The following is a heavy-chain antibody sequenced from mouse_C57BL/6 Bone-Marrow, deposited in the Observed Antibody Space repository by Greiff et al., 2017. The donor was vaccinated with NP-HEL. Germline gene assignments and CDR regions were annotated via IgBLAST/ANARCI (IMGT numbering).Heavy chain of an antibody. Sequence: DVMLVESGGGLVKPGGSLKLSCAASGFTFRSYAMSWVRQTPEKRLEWVATISDGGSYTYYPDNVKGRFTISRDNAKNNLYLQRSHLKSEDTAMYYCARDGFYGYPYYWGQGTTLTVSS. CDR3: ARDGFYGYPYY. CDR1: GFTFRSYA. D-gene: IGHD2-2*01. V-gene: IGHV5-4*01. CDR2: ISDGGSYT. J-gene: IGHJ2*01.